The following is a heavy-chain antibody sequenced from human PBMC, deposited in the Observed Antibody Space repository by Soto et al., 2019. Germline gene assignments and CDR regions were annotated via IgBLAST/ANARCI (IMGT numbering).Heavy chain of an antibody. D-gene: IGHD2-2*02. V-gene: IGHV1-2*02. Sequence: ASVKVSCKASVYTFSGYYIHWLRQAPGQGLEWMGWINPNSGGTNYAQKFQGRVTVTRDTPTSTAYMELSRLTSDDTAVYYCARSLNDGSCPITGCYNSPLYGMDVWGQGTTVTVSS. CDR2: INPNSGGT. J-gene: IGHJ6*02. CDR1: VYTFSGYY. CDR3: ARSLNDGSCPITGCYNSPLYGMDV.